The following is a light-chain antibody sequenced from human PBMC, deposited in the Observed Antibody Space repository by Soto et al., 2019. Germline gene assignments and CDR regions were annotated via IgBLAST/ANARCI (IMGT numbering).Light chain of an antibody. CDR3: QKYSSVPV. Sequence: DIQMTQSPTSLSASVGDRVTIICQASQGIRNFVAWYQQKPGKAPKLLIYAASTLQSGVPSRFSGSGSGTDFTLTINSPQPEDVATYSCQKYSSVPVFGPGTKVEIK. J-gene: IGKJ3*01. CDR1: QGIRNF. CDR2: AAS. V-gene: IGKV1-27*01.